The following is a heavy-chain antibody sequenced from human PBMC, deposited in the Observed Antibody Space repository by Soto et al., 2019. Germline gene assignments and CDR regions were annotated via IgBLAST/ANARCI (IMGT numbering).Heavy chain of an antibody. D-gene: IGHD3-3*01. CDR2: IYWDDDK. CDR1: GFSLSTSGVG. J-gene: IGHJ3*01. CDR3: AHIFYDFGSGYAPFVFDL. V-gene: IGHV2-5*02. Sequence: SGPTLVNPTQTLTLTCTFSGFSLSTSGVGVGWIRQPPGKALEWLALIYWDDDKRYSPSLKSRLTITKDTSKNQVVLTMTNMDLVDTATFSFAHIFYDFGSGYAPFVFDLGGKGTMAT.